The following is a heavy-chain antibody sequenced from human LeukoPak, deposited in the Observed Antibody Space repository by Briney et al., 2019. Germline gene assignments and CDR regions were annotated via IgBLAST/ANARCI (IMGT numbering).Heavy chain of an antibody. CDR3: ARQRNYYDSSGYYYVFFDY. CDR1: GGSISSYY. Sequence: SGALSLTCTVSGGSISSYYWSWIRQPPGKRLEWIGYIYNIGSTNYNPSLKSRVTISVDTSKNQFSLMLSSVTAADTAVYYCARQRNYYDSSGYYYVFFDYWGQGTLVT. V-gene: IGHV4-59*08. D-gene: IGHD3-22*01. CDR2: IYNIGST. J-gene: IGHJ4*02.